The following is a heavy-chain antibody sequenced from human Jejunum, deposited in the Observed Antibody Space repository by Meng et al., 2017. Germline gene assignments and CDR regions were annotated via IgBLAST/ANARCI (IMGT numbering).Heavy chain of an antibody. CDR3: ARGSRGYSYG. CDR2: IYYGGTT. V-gene: IGHV4-61*01. J-gene: IGHJ4*02. D-gene: IGHD5-18*01. Sequence: QVLLQESGAGLVRPSETLSLTCTVSGGSVSSGSYYWSWIRQPPGKGLEWIGYIYYGGTTNYNPSLKSRVTISADTSKNQFSLKLSSVTAADTAVYYCARGSRGYSYGWGQGTLVTVSS. CDR1: GGSVSSGSYY.